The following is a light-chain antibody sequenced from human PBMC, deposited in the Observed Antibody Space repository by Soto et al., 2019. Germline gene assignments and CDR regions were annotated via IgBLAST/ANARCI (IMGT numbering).Light chain of an antibody. Sequence: DIQMTQSPSSLSASVGDRVTITCLASQGISNDLAWYQQKPGKVPKLLIYAASTLQSGVPSRFSGSGSGTDFNLTIRSLQHEDVATYSCQTYNRAPWTCGQGTKVEIQ. V-gene: IGKV1-27*01. CDR2: AAS. J-gene: IGKJ1*01. CDR3: QTYNRAPWT. CDR1: QGISND.